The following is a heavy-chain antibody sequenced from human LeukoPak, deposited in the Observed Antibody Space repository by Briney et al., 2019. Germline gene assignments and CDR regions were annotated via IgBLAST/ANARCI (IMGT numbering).Heavy chain of an antibody. Sequence: GGSLRLSCAASGFTFDDYAMHWVRQAPGKGLEWVSGISWNSGSIGYADSVKGRFTISRDNAKNSLYLQMNSLRTEDTALYYCAKGSTDYDSSNYYLGYWGQGTLVTVSS. CDR1: GFTFDDYA. CDR2: ISWNSGSI. CDR3: AKGSTDYDSSNYYLGY. J-gene: IGHJ4*02. V-gene: IGHV3-9*01. D-gene: IGHD3-22*01.